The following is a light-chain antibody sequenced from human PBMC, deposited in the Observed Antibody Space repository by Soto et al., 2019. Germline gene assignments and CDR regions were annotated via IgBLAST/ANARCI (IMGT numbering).Light chain of an antibody. J-gene: IGKJ2*01. Sequence: EVVLTQSPGTLSLSPGERATLSCRASQSVSNNYFAWYQQKPGQAPRLLIFGSYDRATGIPDRFSGSGSGTDFTLTISRLEPEDFAVYYCQQDGSSPPYTFGQGTKLEIK. V-gene: IGKV3-20*01. CDR2: GSY. CDR1: QSVSNNY. CDR3: QQDGSSPPYT.